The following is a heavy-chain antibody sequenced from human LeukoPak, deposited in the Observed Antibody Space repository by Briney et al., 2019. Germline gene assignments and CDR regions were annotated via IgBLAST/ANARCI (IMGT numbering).Heavy chain of an antibody. D-gene: IGHD3-22*01. J-gene: IGHJ4*02. CDR3: AINYYDTRKPWD. CDR1: GGSISSYY. Sequence: SETLSLTCTVSGGSISSYYWSWIRQPAGKGLEWIGRIYTSGSTNYNPSLKSRVTMSVDASKNQFSLKLSSVAAADTALYYCAINYYDTRKPWDWGQGTLVTVSS. CDR2: IYTSGST. V-gene: IGHV4-4*07.